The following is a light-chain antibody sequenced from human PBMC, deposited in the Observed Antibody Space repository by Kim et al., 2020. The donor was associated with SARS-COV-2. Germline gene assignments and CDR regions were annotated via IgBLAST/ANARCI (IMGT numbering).Light chain of an antibody. V-gene: IGLV2-14*04. CDR2: DVS. CDR3: NSYTTSTTWV. CDR1: SRDVGTYNY. J-gene: IGLJ3*02. Sequence: GHPIPSACPGTSRDVGTYNYVSWYQQYPGQAPKLMIYDVSKRPSGVSDRFSGSKSGNTASLTISGLQAEDEADYYCNSYTTSTTWVFGGGTQLTVL.